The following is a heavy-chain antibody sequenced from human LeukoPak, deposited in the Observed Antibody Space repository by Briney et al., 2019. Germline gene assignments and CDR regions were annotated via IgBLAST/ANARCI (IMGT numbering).Heavy chain of an antibody. V-gene: IGHV3-23*01. CDR3: AKASGRAAAGNNWFDP. CDR2: ISGSGGST. Sequence: GGSLRLSCAASGFTFSSYAMSWVRQAPGKGLEWVSAISGSGGSTYYADSVKGRFTISRDNPKNTLYLQMNSLRAEDTAVYYCAKASGRAAAGNNWFDPWGQGTLVTVSS. J-gene: IGHJ5*02. CDR1: GFTFSSYA. D-gene: IGHD6-13*01.